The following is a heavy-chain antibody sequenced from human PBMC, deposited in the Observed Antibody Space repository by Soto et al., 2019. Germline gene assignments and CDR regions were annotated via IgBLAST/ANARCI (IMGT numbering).Heavy chain of an antibody. CDR2: IIPISGTA. Sequence: QVQLVQSGAEVKKPGSSVKVSCKASGGTFSNYAISWVRQAPGQGLVWMGGIIPISGTANYAQKFQGRVTITAGESTSTAYMELSSLRSEDTAVYYCARSQGSSTSLEIYYYYYYGMDVWGQGTTVTVSS. V-gene: IGHV1-69*01. CDR1: GGTFSNYA. CDR3: ARSQGSSTSLEIYYYYYYGMDV. J-gene: IGHJ6*02. D-gene: IGHD2-2*01.